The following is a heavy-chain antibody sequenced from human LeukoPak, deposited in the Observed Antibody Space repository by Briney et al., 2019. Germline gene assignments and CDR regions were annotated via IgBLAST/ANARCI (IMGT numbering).Heavy chain of an antibody. D-gene: IGHD4-23*01. V-gene: IGHV3-23*01. Sequence: PGGSLRLSCAASGFNFSSFTMNWVRQAPGKGLEWVSAISGSGGSTYYADSVKGRFTISRDNSKNTLYLQMNSLRAEDTAVYYCAKDQDYGGSSGAFDIWGQGTMVTVSS. J-gene: IGHJ3*02. CDR2: ISGSGGST. CDR1: GFNFSSFT. CDR3: AKDQDYGGSSGAFDI.